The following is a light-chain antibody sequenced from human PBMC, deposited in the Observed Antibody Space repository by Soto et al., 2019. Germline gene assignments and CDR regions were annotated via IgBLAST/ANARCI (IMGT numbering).Light chain of an antibody. CDR1: SSNIGVSY. CDR2: RNN. J-gene: IGLJ1*01. CDR3: QSYDSSLSGSSYV. V-gene: IGLV1-47*01. Sequence: QSVLTQPPSASGTPGQRVTISCSGSSSNIGVSYVFWYQQLPGTAPKLLIYRNNQRPSGVPDRFSGSKSGTSASLAITGLQAEDEADYYCQSYDSSLSGSSYVFGTGTKLTVL.